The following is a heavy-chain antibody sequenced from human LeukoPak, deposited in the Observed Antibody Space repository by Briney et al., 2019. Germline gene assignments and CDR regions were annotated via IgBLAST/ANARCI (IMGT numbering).Heavy chain of an antibody. CDR3: ARVSSGSGTQYYYYYYMDV. CDR2: INHSGST. Sequence: SETLSLTCAVYGGSFSGYFWSWIRQPPGKGLEWIGEINHSGSTNYNPSLKSRVTISVDTSKNQFSLKLSSVTAADTAVYYCARVSSGSGTQYYYYYYMDVWGKGTTVTISS. D-gene: IGHD3-10*01. J-gene: IGHJ6*03. V-gene: IGHV4-34*01. CDR1: GGSFSGYF.